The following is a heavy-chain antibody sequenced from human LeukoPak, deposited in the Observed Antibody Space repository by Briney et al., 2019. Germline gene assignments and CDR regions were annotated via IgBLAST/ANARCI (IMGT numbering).Heavy chain of an antibody. Sequence: SETLSLTCTVSGDSISSSNYYWGWIRQPPGKGLEWIGNVYYSGSTFYNPSLKSRVTISVDTSKNQFSLKLGSVTAADTAVYYCAKSYGGHGNVFDYWAREPWSPSPQ. J-gene: IGHJ4*02. CDR1: GDSISSSNYY. V-gene: IGHV4-39*01. CDR3: AKSYGGHGNVFDY. CDR2: VYYSGST. D-gene: IGHD4-23*01.